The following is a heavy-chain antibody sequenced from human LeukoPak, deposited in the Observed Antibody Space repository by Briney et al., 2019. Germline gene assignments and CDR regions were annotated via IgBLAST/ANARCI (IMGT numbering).Heavy chain of an antibody. Sequence: GGSLRLSCAASGFTFSAYSMNWVRQAPGKGLEWVSTITSSSNYIYYGDSLKGRFTVSRDNAKNSLYLQMNSLRAEDTAVYYCARDLGYCSGGSCYYYGMDDWGQGTTVTVSS. CDR2: ITSSSNYI. V-gene: IGHV3-21*01. CDR3: ARDLGYCSGGSCYYYGMDD. CDR1: GFTFSAYS. J-gene: IGHJ6*02. D-gene: IGHD2-15*01.